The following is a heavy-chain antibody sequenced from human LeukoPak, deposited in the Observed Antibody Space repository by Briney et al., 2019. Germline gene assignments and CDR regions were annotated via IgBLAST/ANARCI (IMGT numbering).Heavy chain of an antibody. CDR3: AGFSVFGADTSPRYNSGMDV. V-gene: IGHV1-18*01. CDR2: ISGYNGDI. J-gene: IGHJ6*02. D-gene: IGHD3-16*01. CDR1: GYNLRSHG. Sequence: ASVKVSCKASGYNLRSHGITWVRQARGQGLEWMGWISGYNGDIKEAQKFQGRLTMTTETSTSTAYMEPRSLRSDDTAVYYCAGFSVFGADTSPRYNSGMDVWGQGTTVIVSS.